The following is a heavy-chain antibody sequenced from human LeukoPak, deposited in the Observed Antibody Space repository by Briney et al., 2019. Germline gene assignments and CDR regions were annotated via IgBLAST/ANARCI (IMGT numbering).Heavy chain of an antibody. CDR3: VRGCGDTCYRFDY. J-gene: IGHJ4*02. V-gene: IGHV3-23*01. CDR2: ISGSGGST. CDR1: GFTFSSFA. Sequence: GGSLRLSCAASGFTFSSFALSWVRQAPGKGLEWVSSISGSGGSTSYADSVKGRFTISRDISTNTLYLQMNGLRAEDTAIYYCVRGCGDTCYRFDYWGQGTLVTVSS. D-gene: IGHD2-15*01.